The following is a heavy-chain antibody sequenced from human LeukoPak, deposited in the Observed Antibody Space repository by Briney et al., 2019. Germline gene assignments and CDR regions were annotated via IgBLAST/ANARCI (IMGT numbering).Heavy chain of an antibody. D-gene: IGHD3-22*01. CDR1: GFTFDTYA. J-gene: IGHJ4*02. V-gene: IGHV3-66*01. Sequence: GRSLRLSCEASGFTFDTYAMHWVRQGPGKGLEWVSVIYSGGSTYYADSVKGRFTISRDNSKNTLYLQMNGLRAEDTAVYYCAGGKWLFLYWGQGTLVTVSS. CDR2: IYSGGST. CDR3: AGGKWLFLY.